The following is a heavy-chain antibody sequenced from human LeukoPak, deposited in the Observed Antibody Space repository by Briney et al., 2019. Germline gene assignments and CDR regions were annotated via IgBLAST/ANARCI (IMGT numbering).Heavy chain of an antibody. CDR3: TKHPSVDGGAIDY. CDR2: IRSKANNYAT. CDR1: GFTFSGSA. J-gene: IGHJ4*02. D-gene: IGHD4-23*01. V-gene: IGHV3-73*01. Sequence: PGGSLRLSCAASGFTFSGSAMHWVRQASGTGLEWVGRIRSKANNYATAYAASVKGRFTISSNDSKNTAYLQMNSLKTEDTAVYYSTKHPSVDGGAIDYWGQGTLVTVSS.